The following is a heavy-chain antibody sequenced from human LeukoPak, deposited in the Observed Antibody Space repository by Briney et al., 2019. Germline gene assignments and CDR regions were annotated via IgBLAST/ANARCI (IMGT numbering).Heavy chain of an antibody. V-gene: IGHV4-34*01. J-gene: IGHJ5*02. CDR2: INHSGST. Sequence: SETLSLTCAVYGGSFSGYYCSWIRQPPGKGLEWIVEINHSGSTNYNPSLKSRVTISVDSSKNQFSLKLSSVTAADTAVYYCARGRCSSTSCYTRNWFDPWGQGTLVTVSS. D-gene: IGHD2-2*02. CDR3: ARGRCSSTSCYTRNWFDP. CDR1: GGSFSGYY.